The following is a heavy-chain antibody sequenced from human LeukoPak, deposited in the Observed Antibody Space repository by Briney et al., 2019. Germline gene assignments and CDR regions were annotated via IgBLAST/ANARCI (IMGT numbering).Heavy chain of an antibody. CDR3: ARGVCTSSSCYAGDYGMDV. J-gene: IGHJ6*02. CDR1: GGSMSSYY. Sequence: SETLSLTCTVSGGSMSSYYWSWIRQPPGKGLEWIGYRVYSGSTNYNPSLKSRVTISLDTSKSQFSLKVTSVTAADTAVYYCARGVCTSSSCYAGDYGMDVWGPGTTVTVSS. CDR2: RVYSGST. V-gene: IGHV4-59*08. D-gene: IGHD2-2*01.